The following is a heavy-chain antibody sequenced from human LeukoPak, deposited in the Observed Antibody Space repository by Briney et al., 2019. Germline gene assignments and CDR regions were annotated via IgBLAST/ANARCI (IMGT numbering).Heavy chain of an antibody. D-gene: IGHD2-2*01. CDR3: AKEGRIVVVPAATQY. V-gene: IGHV3-23*01. CDR2: ISGSGGST. CDR1: GFTFSSYA. J-gene: IGHJ4*02. Sequence: GGSLRLSRAASGFTFSSYAMSWVRQAPGKGLEWVSAISGSGGSTYYADSVKGRFTISRDNSKNTLYLQMNSPRAEDTAVYYCAKEGRIVVVPAATQYWGQGTLVTVSS.